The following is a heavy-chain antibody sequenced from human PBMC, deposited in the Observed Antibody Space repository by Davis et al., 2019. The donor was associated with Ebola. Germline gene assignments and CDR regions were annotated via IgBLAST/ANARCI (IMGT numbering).Heavy chain of an antibody. D-gene: IGHD6-19*01. J-gene: IGHJ5*02. Sequence: PGGSLRLSCAASGFTFSIYWMHWVRQVPGKGLVWVSRIDIGGGTTNYADSVKGRFTISRDNAKNTLYLQMNSLRAEDTAVYYCARDGSDSNGPRFDPWGQGTLVTVSS. CDR3: ARDGSDSNGPRFDP. CDR2: IDIGGGTT. CDR1: GFTFSIYW. V-gene: IGHV3-74*01.